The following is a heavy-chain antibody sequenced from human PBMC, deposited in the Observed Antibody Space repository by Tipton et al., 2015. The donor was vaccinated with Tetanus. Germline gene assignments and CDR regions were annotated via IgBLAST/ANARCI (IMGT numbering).Heavy chain of an antibody. J-gene: IGHJ4*02. D-gene: IGHD3-16*01. CDR2: IKSQIDGGAI. V-gene: IGHV3-15*01. Sequence: EFTFSNAWMSWVRQAPGKGLEWIGRIKSQIDGGAIDYAAPMTDRFTLTRDDSKNTVFLHMNNLRTEDAAIYCCTTSGPGASGGDHWGQGTLVTVSA. CDR3: TTSGPGASGGDH. CDR1: EFTFSNAW.